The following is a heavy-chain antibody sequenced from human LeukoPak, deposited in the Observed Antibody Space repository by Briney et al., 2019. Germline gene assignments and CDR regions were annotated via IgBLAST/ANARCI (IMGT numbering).Heavy chain of an antibody. CDR1: GFTFSSYG. CDR2: IRYDGSNK. J-gene: IGHJ6*03. D-gene: IGHD3-10*01. Sequence: GGSLRLSCAASGFTFSSYGMHWVRQAPGKGLEGVAFIRYDGSNKYYADSVKGRFTISRDNSKNTLYLQMNSLRPEDTAVYYCARDRRASNYPVHYHMDVWGKGTTVTISS. V-gene: IGHV3-30*02. CDR3: ARDRRASNYPVHYHMDV.